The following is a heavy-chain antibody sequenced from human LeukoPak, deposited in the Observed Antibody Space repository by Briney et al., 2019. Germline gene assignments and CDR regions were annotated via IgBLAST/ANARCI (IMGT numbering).Heavy chain of an antibody. Sequence: GRSLRLSCTASGFTFGDYAMSWVRQAPGKGLELVGFIRSKAYGGTTEYAASVKGRFTISRDDSKSIAYLQMNSLKTEDTAVYYCTRDPRITIFGVVPDPWGQGTLVTVSS. CDR2: IRSKAYGGTT. CDR3: TRDPRITIFGVVPDP. D-gene: IGHD3-3*01. V-gene: IGHV3-49*04. CDR1: GFTFGDYA. J-gene: IGHJ5*02.